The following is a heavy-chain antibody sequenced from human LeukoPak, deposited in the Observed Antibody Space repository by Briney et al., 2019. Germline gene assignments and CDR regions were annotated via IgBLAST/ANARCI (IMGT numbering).Heavy chain of an antibody. CDR1: GFTFSSYW. Sequence: AGGSLRLSCAASGFTFSSYWMSWVRQAPGKGLEWVANIKQDGSEKYYVDSVKGRFTISRDNAKNSLYLQMNSLRAEDTAVFYCARGAHVLLWYSTWFDPWGQGTLVTVSS. V-gene: IGHV3-7*01. CDR3: ARGAHVLLWYSTWFDP. D-gene: IGHD3-10*01. J-gene: IGHJ5*02. CDR2: IKQDGSEK.